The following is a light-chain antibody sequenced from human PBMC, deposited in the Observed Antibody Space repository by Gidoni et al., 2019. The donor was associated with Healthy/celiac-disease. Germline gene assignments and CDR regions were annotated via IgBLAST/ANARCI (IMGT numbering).Light chain of an antibody. V-gene: IGLV3-19*01. CDR2: GKN. CDR1: SLRSYY. J-gene: IGLJ1*01. CDR3: NSRDSSGNRV. Sequence: VSVALGQTVRITCQGDSLRSYYASWYQQKPGQAPVLVIYGKNNRPSGIPDRCSGSSSGTTASLTITGAQAEDEADYYCNSRDSSGNRVFGTGTKVTVL.